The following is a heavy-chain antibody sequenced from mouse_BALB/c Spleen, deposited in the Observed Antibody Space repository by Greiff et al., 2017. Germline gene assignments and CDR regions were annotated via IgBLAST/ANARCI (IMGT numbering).Heavy chain of an antibody. V-gene: IGHV5-6-5*01. CDR3: ARAEYGNYVRYAMDY. D-gene: IGHD2-10*02. Sequence: EVQGVESGGGLVKPGGSLKLSCAASGFTFSSYAMSWVRQTPEKRLEWVASISSGGSTYYPDSVKGRFTISRDNARNILYLQMSSLRSEDTAMYYCARAEYGNYVRYAMDYWGQGTSVTVSS. CDR2: ISSGGST. J-gene: IGHJ4*01. CDR1: GFTFSSYA.